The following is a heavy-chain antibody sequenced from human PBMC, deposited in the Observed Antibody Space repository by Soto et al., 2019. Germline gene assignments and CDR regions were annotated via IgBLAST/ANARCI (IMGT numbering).Heavy chain of an antibody. D-gene: IGHD2-2*01. V-gene: IGHV3-64*01. J-gene: IGHJ3*02. CDR2: ISSNGGST. Sequence: GGSLRLSCAASGFTFSSYAMHWVRQAPGKGLEYVSAISSNGGSTYYANSVKGRFTISRDNSKNTLYLQMGSLRAEDMAVYYCAREGCSSTSCYLGDAFDIWGQGTMVTVSS. CDR3: AREGCSSTSCYLGDAFDI. CDR1: GFTFSSYA.